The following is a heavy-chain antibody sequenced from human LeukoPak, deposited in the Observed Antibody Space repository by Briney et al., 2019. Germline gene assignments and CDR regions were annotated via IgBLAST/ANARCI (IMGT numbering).Heavy chain of an antibody. J-gene: IGHJ5*02. V-gene: IGHV4-39*01. Sequence: PSETLSLTCTVSGGSLSSGNYYWAWIRQPPGKGLEWIGTIYYSGSTNSNPSLKSRVTISVDTAKNQFSLKLSSVTAADTAVYYSARRDCGGDCYYHWGQGTLVTVSS. CDR1: GGSLSSGNYY. CDR2: IYYSGST. CDR3: ARRDCGGDCYYH. D-gene: IGHD2-21*02.